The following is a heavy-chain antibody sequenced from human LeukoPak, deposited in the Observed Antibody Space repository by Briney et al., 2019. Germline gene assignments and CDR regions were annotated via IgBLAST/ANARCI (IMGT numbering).Heavy chain of an antibody. J-gene: IGHJ4*02. CDR2: IRYDGSNK. CDR3: AKDPSVRWFGELSNFDY. V-gene: IGHV3-30*02. Sequence: GGSLRLSCAASGFTFSSYGMHWVRQAPGKGLEWVAFIRYDGSNKYYADSVKGRSTISRDNSKNTLYLQMNSLRAEDTAVYYCAKDPSVRWFGELSNFDYWGQGTLVTVSS. D-gene: IGHD3-10*01. CDR1: GFTFSSYG.